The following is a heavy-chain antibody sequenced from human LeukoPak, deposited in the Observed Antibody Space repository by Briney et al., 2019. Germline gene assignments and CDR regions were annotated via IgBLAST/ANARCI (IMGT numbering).Heavy chain of an antibody. V-gene: IGHV4-59*08. CDR2: IYNSGST. D-gene: IGHD2-15*01. CDR3: ARWAAQGFDY. CDR1: GGSISSYY. Sequence: SETLSLTCTVSGGSISSYYWSWIRQPPGKGLEWIGYIYNSGSTNYNPSLKSRVTILVDTSKNQFSLKLTSVTAADTVVYYCARWAAQGFDYWGQGTLVTVSS. J-gene: IGHJ4*02.